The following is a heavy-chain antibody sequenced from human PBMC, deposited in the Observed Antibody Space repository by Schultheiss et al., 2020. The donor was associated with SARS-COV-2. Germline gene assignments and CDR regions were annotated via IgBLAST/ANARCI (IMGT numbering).Heavy chain of an antibody. CDR2: INRSGST. CDR1: GGSFRGYY. J-gene: IGHJ6*02. D-gene: IGHD4-17*01. CDR3: AREGVYYGDGNREEGYYYYGMDV. V-gene: IGHV4-34*01. Sequence: SQTLSLTCAVYGGSFRGYYWSWIRQPPGKGLEWIGEINRSGSTNYNPSLKSRVTISVDTSKNQFSLKLSSVTAADTAVYYCAREGVYYGDGNREEGYYYYGMDVWGQGTTVTVSS.